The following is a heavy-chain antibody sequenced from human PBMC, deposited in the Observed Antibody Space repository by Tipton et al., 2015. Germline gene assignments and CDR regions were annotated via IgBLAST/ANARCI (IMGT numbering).Heavy chain of an antibody. V-gene: IGHV4-31*03. D-gene: IGHD3-3*01. J-gene: IGHJ4*01. CDR3: SSVVDSLRFRGGIGGYFDH. CDR1: GGSISNGNSY. Sequence: TLSLTCTVSGGSISNGNSYWSWVRHRPGKGLEWLGYIHNSGTTYYNPSLKSRLNISVDTSENQFSLKLSSVTAADTAVYYCSSVVDSLRFRGGIGGYFDHWGHGSLVTVSS. CDR2: IHNSGTT.